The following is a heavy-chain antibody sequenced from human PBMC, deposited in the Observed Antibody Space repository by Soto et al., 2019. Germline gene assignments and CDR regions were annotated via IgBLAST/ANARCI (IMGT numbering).Heavy chain of an antibody. V-gene: IGHV4-39*01. CDR2: ISYTGTT. CDR1: GGSFGSGEYY. CDR3: AIHVYDSGYYSVKGLDV. Sequence: SETLSLTCTVSGGSFGSGEYYWGWIRETPGKGLEWIGAISYTGTTYDNPSLKSRAIIFLDASKMQFSLRLSSLTAADTAVYYCAIHVYDSGYYSVKGLDVWGQGTTVTVSS. J-gene: IGHJ6*02. D-gene: IGHD3-10*01.